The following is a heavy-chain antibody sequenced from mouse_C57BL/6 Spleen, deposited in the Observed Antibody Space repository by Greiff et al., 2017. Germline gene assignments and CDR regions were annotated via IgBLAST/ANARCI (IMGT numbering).Heavy chain of an antibody. CDR2: INPYNGDT. CDR3: ARGVITTVVENFDV. CDR1: GYSFTGYF. V-gene: IGHV1-20*01. D-gene: IGHD1-1*01. Sequence: EVKLVESGPELVKPGDSVKISCKASGYSFTGYFMNWVMQSHGKSLEWIGRINPYNGDTFYNQKFKGKATLTVDKSSSTAHMELRSLTSEDSAVYYCARGVITTVVENFDVWGTGTTVTVSS. J-gene: IGHJ1*03.